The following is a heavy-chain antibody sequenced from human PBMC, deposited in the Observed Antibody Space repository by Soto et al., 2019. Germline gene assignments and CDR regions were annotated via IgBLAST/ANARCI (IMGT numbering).Heavy chain of an antibody. CDR1: GYTFSSYG. D-gene: IGHD6-19*01. CDR3: AREEGGWYTSLLDF. J-gene: IGHJ4*02. Sequence: ASVKVSCKASGYTFSSYGFSWVRQASGQGPEWMGWIGADSGSTNYAQDFRGRLTLTTDTSTTTAYMELRSLRPDDTAVYYCAREEGGWYTSLLDFWGQGTWVTVSS. V-gene: IGHV1-18*01. CDR2: IGADSGST.